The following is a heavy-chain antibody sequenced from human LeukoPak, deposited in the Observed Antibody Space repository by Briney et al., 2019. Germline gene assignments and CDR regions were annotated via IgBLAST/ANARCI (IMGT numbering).Heavy chain of an antibody. CDR2: INHSGST. J-gene: IGHJ6*03. D-gene: IGHD6-19*01. V-gene: IGHV4-34*01. Sequence: SETLSLTCAVYGGSFSGYYWSWIRQPPGKGLEWIGEINHSGSTNYNPSLKSRVTISRDTSKIQFSLKLSSVTAADTAVYYCARGSSGWDYYYYYMDVWGKGTTVTVSS. CDR3: ARGSSGWDYYYYYMDV. CDR1: GGSFSGYY.